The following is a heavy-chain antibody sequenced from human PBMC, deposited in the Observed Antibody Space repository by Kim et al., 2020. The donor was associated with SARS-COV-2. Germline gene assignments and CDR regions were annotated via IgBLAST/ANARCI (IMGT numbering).Heavy chain of an antibody. V-gene: IGHV3-15*01. J-gene: IGHJ4*02. CDR1: GFTFKNAW. CDR2: IKSKADGGTA. Sequence: GGSLRLSCAASGFTFKNAWMTWVRQGPGKGLEWVGRIKSKADGGTADYAAPVKGRFTISRDDSKNMLYLEMNSLKTEDTGVYYCNEYVGGIPQWGQGTLV. D-gene: IGHD3-16*01. CDR3: NEYVGGIPQ.